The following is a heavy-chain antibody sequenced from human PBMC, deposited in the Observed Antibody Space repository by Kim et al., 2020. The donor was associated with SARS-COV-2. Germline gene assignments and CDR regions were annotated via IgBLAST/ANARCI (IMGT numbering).Heavy chain of an antibody. J-gene: IGHJ3*02. Sequence: GGSLRLSCAASGFTFSSYGMHWVRQAPGKGLEWVAVISYDGSNKYYADSVKGRFTISRDNSKNTLYLQMNSLRSEDTAVYYCAKESGYCSSTSCHVYFDIWGQGTMVTVSS. V-gene: IGHV3-30*18. CDR3: AKESGYCSSTSCHVYFDI. D-gene: IGHD2-2*01. CDR2: ISYDGSNK. CDR1: GFTFSSYG.